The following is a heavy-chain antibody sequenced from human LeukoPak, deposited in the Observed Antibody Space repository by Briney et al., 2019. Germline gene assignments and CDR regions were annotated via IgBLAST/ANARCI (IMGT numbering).Heavy chain of an antibody. CDR2: INSDGIST. CDR1: GFTFSSYW. J-gene: IGHJ4*02. V-gene: IGHV3-74*01. CDR3: ARDRIEYTYGTGFDY. D-gene: IGHD3-10*01. Sequence: GGSLRLSCAASGFTFSSYWMHWVRQAPGKGLVWVSRINSDGISTSYADSVKGRFTISRDNAKNTLYLQMNSLRAEDTAVYYCARDRIEYTYGTGFDYWGQGTLVIVSS.